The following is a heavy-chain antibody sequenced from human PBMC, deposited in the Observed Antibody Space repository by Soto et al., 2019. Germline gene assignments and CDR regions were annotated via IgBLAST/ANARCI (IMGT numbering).Heavy chain of an antibody. V-gene: IGHV4-59*01. J-gene: IGHJ4*02. CDR3: ARAGWSNSWYFDY. CDR2: IFDSGIT. D-gene: IGHD6-13*01. Sequence: SETLSLTCTVSDGSISGYYWSWIQQPPGKGLEWVGYIFDSGITGYNPSLKSRVTMSVDTSKNQFSLKLSSVTDADTAVYYCARAGWSNSWYFDYWGQGSLVTVSS. CDR1: DGSISGYY.